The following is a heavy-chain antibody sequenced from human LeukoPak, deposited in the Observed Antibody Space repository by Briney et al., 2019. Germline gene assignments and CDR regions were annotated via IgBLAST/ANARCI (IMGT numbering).Heavy chain of an antibody. CDR2: ISYDGSNK. CDR3: AKDRATVPYYFDY. D-gene: IGHD4-17*01. J-gene: IGHJ4*02. Sequence: PGGSLRLSCAASGFTFSSYGMHWVRQAPGKGLEWVAVISYDGSNKYYADSVKGRFAISRDNSKNTLYLQMNSLRAEDTAVYYCAKDRATVPYYFDYWGQGTLVTVSS. CDR1: GFTFSSYG. V-gene: IGHV3-30*18.